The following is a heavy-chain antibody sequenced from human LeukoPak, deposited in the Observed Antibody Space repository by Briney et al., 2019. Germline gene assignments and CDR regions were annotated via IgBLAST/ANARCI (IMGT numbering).Heavy chain of an antibody. J-gene: IGHJ4*02. D-gene: IGHD3-10*01. V-gene: IGHV4-39*07. CDR2: INHSGST. CDR1: GGSISSSSYY. Sequence: SETLSLTCTVSGGSISSSSYYWSWIRQPPGKGLEWIGEINHSGSTNYNPSLKSRVTISVDTSKNQFSLKLSSVTAADTAVYYCARPPLWGWYFDYWGQGTLVTVSS. CDR3: ARPPLWGWYFDY.